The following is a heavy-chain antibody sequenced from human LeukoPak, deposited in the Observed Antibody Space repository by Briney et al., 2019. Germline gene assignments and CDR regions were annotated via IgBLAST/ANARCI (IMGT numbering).Heavy chain of an antibody. Sequence: GGSLRLSCAASGFTFSSYAMSWVRQAPGKGLEWVSAISGSGGSTYYADSVKGRFTISRDNSKNTLYLQMNSLRAEDTAVYYCAKDRAGSSYDFWSGYFNWFDPWGQGTLVTVSS. D-gene: IGHD3-3*01. CDR2: ISGSGGST. J-gene: IGHJ5*02. V-gene: IGHV3-23*01. CDR3: AKDRAGSSYDFWSGYFNWFDP. CDR1: GFTFSSYA.